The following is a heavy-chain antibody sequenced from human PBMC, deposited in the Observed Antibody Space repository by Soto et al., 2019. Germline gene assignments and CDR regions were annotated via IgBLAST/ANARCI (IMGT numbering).Heavy chain of an antibody. Sequence: GASVKVSCKASGYTFTSYDINWVRQATGQGLEWMGWMNPNSGNTGYAQKLQGRVTMTTDTSTSTAYMELRSLRSDDTAVYYCARAGLRYCTNGVCYAIDYWGQGTLVTVSS. CDR1: GYTFTSYD. V-gene: IGHV1-8*01. D-gene: IGHD2-8*01. CDR3: ARAGLRYCTNGVCYAIDY. J-gene: IGHJ4*02. CDR2: MNPNSGNT.